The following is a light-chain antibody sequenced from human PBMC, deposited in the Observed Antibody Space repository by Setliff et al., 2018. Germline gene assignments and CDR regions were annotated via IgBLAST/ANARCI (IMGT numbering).Light chain of an antibody. J-gene: IGLJ1*01. Sequence: QSVLTQPPSASGSPGQSVTISCTGTSSDVGGYNYVSWYQQLPGKAPKLMISEVSKRPSGVPDRFSGSKSGNTASLTVSGLQAEDEADYYCSSYADSSNWVFGTGTKGTVL. CDR1: SSDVGGYNY. CDR3: SSYADSSNWV. CDR2: EVS. V-gene: IGLV2-8*01.